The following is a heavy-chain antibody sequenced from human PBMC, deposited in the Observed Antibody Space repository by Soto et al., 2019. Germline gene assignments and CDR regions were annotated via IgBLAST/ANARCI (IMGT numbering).Heavy chain of an antibody. CDR2: IYKSATT. CDR3: ARGRYCLTGRCFPNWFDS. D-gene: IGHD2-15*01. J-gene: IGHJ5*01. Sequence: SETLSLTCSVSGDSISTVDYFWAWVRQPPGQALEYIGYIYKSATTYYNPPFESRVAISLDTSKSQFSLNVTSLTAADTAVYFCARGRYCLTGRCFPNWFDSWGQGTLVTVSS. V-gene: IGHV4-30-4*01. CDR1: GDSISTVDYF.